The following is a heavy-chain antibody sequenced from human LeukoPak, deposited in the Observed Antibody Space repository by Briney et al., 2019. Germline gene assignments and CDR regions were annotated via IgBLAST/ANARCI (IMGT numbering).Heavy chain of an antibody. CDR3: ARVGSHCFDC. Sequence: PSETLSLTCTVSGGSISSYYWNWIRQPPGKGLEWIGDFSYTGSTNNNPSLKSRVTMSVDTSKNQFSLKLISVTAADTAVYYCARVGSHCFDCWGQGTLVTVSS. D-gene: IGHD6-13*01. CDR1: GGSISSYY. J-gene: IGHJ4*02. V-gene: IGHV4-59*08. CDR2: FSYTGST.